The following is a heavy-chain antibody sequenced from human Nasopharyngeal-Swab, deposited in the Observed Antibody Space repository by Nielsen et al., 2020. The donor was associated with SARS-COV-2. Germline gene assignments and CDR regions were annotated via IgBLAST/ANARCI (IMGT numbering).Heavy chain of an antibody. CDR3: ARGLSGIVPAPILGLGPYYSYYYMDV. D-gene: IGHD2-2*01. J-gene: IGHJ6*03. V-gene: IGHV4-34*01. CDR2: LPPLFRP. Sequence: WIRQPPGKGLEWIAELPPLFRPTSPPSLRIRVPISVDTSKNQFSLRLTSVTAADTAVYYCARGLSGIVPAPILGLGPYYSYYYMDVWGKGTTVTVSS.